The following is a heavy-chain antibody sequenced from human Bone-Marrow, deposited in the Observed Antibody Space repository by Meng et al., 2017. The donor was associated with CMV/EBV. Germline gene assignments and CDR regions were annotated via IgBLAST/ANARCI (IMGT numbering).Heavy chain of an antibody. D-gene: IGHD2-2*01. Sequence: SVKVSCKASGRTFSSYAISWVRQAPGQGLEWMGGIIPIFGTANYAQKFQGRVTITTDESTSTAYMELSSLRSEDTAVYYCARGYCSSTSCPRYYYGMDVWGQGTTVTVSS. J-gene: IGHJ6*02. V-gene: IGHV1-69*05. CDR1: GRTFSSYA. CDR3: ARGYCSSTSCPRYYYGMDV. CDR2: IIPIFGTA.